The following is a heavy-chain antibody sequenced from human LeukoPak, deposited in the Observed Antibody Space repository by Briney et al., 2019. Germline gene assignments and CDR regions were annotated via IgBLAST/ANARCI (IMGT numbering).Heavy chain of an antibody. D-gene: IGHD6-19*01. CDR3: AREGDSSGYPY. CDR2: ISAYNDNT. J-gene: IGHJ4*02. V-gene: IGHV1-18*01. Sequence: ASVKVSCKASGGTFSSYAISWVRQAPGQGLEWMGWISAYNDNTNYAQKLQGRVTMTTDTSTSTAYMELRSLRSDDTAVYYCAREGDSSGYPYWGQGTLVTVSS. CDR1: GGTFSSYA.